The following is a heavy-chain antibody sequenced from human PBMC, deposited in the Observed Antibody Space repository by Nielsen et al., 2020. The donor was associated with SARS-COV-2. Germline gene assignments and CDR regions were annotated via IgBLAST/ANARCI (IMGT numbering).Heavy chain of an antibody. V-gene: IGHV3-21*01. Sequence: GGSLRLSCAASGFTFSSYSMNWVRQAPGKGLEWVSSISSSSSYIYYADSVKGRFTISRDNAKNSLHLQMNSLRAEDTAVYYCARALREYSSSSVPRNYYYYYMDVWGKGTTVTVSS. J-gene: IGHJ6*03. CDR1: GFTFSSYS. CDR3: ARALREYSSSSVPRNYYYYYMDV. D-gene: IGHD6-6*01. CDR2: ISSSSSYI.